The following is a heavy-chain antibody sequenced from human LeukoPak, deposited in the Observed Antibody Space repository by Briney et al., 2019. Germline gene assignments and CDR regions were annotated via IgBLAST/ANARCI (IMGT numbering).Heavy chain of an antibody. V-gene: IGHV3-23*01. J-gene: IGHJ3*02. CDR2: ISSSGRST. CDR1: GFTFGNYA. Sequence: GGSLRLSCAASGFTFGNYAMSWVRQAPGKGLEWVSSISSSGRSTYYADSVKGRFTISRDNSKNTLNLQMNSLRAEDTAVYYCAKPRVTMTVVIINDAFDIWGQGTMVTVSS. D-gene: IGHD3-22*01. CDR3: AKPRVTMTVVIINDAFDI.